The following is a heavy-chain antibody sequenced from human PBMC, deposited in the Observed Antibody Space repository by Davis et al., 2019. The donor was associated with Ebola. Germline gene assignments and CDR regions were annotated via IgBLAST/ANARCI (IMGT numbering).Heavy chain of an antibody. CDR3: AKGKIAARPDYYYGMDV. CDR1: GFTFSSYG. Sequence: GGSLRLSCAASGFTFSSYGMHWVRQAPGKGLEWVAFIRYDGSNKYYADSVKGRFTISRDNSKNTLYPQMNSLRAEDTAVYYCAKGKIAARPDYYYGMDVWGKGTTVTVSS. V-gene: IGHV3-30*02. CDR2: IRYDGSNK. J-gene: IGHJ6*04. D-gene: IGHD6-6*01.